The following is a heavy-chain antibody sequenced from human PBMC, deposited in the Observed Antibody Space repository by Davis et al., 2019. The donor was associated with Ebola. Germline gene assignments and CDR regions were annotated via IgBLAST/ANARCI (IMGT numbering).Heavy chain of an antibody. CDR3: ARKRGYSGYDRFDY. V-gene: IGHV4-34*01. CDR2: INHSGST. CDR1: GGSINTYY. D-gene: IGHD5-12*01. Sequence: MPSETLSLTCTVSGGSINTYYWSWIRQPPGKGLEWIGEINHSGSTNYNPSLKSRVTISVDTSKNQFSLKLSSVTAADTAVYYCARKRGYSGYDRFDYWGQGTLVTVSS. J-gene: IGHJ4*02.